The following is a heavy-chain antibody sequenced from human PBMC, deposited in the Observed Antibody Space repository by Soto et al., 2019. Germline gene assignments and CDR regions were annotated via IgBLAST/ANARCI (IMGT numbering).Heavy chain of an antibody. CDR3: AKEWVYDSSGWSFDY. J-gene: IGHJ4*02. V-gene: IGHV3-30*18. CDR1: GFTFSSYG. D-gene: IGHD3-22*01. CDR2: ISNDGSNK. Sequence: QVQLVESGGGVVQPGRSLRLSCAASGFTFSSYGMHWVRQAPGKGLEWVAVISNDGSNKYYADSVKGRFTISRDNSKNTLDLQMNRLRAEDTAVYYCAKEWVYDSSGWSFDYWGQGTLVTVSA.